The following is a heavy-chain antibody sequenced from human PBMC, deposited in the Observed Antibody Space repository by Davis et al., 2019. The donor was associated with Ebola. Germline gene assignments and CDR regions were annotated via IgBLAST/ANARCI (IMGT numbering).Heavy chain of an antibody. CDR3: ARHGYSDHDYRAYLYGIDV. Sequence: PGGSLRLSCAASGFTFSNYCMHWARHALGKGLEWVAVIWYVDRNNYYIDSVKGRFTISRDNSKNTLYLQMNSLRGEDTALYYCARHGYSDHDYRAYLYGIDVWGQGITVSVSS. CDR2: IWYVDRNN. D-gene: IGHD5-12*01. CDR1: GFTFSNYC. J-gene: IGHJ6*02. V-gene: IGHV3-33*01.